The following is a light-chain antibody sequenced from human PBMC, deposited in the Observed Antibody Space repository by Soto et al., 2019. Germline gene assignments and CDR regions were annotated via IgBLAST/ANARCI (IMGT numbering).Light chain of an antibody. J-gene: IGKJ1*01. CDR1: QAVSNKY. Sequence: EVVLTPSPDTLSLSPVERATLSCRTSQAVSNKYLTWYQQKPGQPPRLLTYGASSRATGVPDRFSGSGSGTDFTLTISRLEPEDFAMYYCQHYGASRWTFGQGTKVDI. CDR3: QHYGASRWT. V-gene: IGKV3-20*01. CDR2: GAS.